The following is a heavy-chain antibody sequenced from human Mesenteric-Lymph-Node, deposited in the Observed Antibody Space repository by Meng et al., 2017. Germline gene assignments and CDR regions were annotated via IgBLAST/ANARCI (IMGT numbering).Heavy chain of an antibody. CDR1: GDSVSSNSAA. Sequence: SQTLSLTCAISGDSVSSNSAAWNWIRQSPSRGLEWLGRTYYRSKWYNDYAVSVKSRITINPDTSKNQFFLQLNSVTPEDTAVYYCARGVVPYSSSWYRQSYYFDYWGQGTLVTVSS. D-gene: IGHD6-13*01. CDR3: ARGVVPYSSSWYRQSYYFDY. CDR2: TYYRSKWYN. V-gene: IGHV6-1*01. J-gene: IGHJ4*02.